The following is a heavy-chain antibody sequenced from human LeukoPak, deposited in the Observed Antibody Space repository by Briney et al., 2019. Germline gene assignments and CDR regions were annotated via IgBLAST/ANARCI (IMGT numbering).Heavy chain of an antibody. J-gene: IGHJ4*02. Sequence: PGGSLRLSCAASGFTVSSNYMSWVRQAPGKGLEWVSAISGSGGSTYYADSVKGRFTISRDNSKNTLYLQMNSLRAEDTAVYYCAKDRKAVSTVTFDYWGQGTLVTVSS. CDR2: ISGSGGST. V-gene: IGHV3-23*01. CDR1: GFTVSSNY. D-gene: IGHD4-17*01. CDR3: AKDRKAVSTVTFDY.